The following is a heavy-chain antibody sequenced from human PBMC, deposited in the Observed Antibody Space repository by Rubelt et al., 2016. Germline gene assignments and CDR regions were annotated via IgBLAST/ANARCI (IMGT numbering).Heavy chain of an antibody. D-gene: IGHD4-17*01. Sequence: SGSTYYNPSLKSRVTISVDTSKNQFSLKLSSVTAADTAVYYCAGGGGGEGDYGPGSFDYWGQGTLVTVSS. V-gene: IGHV4-39*07. CDR2: SGST. J-gene: IGHJ4*02. CDR3: AGGGGGEGDYGPGSFDY.